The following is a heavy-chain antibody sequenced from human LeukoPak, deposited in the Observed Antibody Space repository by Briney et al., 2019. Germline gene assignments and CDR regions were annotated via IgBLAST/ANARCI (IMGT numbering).Heavy chain of an antibody. CDR2: ISSSGSTI. D-gene: IGHD6-6*01. J-gene: IGHJ6*03. CDR3: AREKQLANHYYYYYMDV. Sequence: KSGGSLRLSCAASGFTFSDYYMSWIRQAPGKGLEWVSYISSSGSTIYYADSVKGRFTISRDNAKNSLYLQMNSLRAEDTAVYYCAREKQLANHYYYYYMDVWGKGTTVTVSS. CDR1: GFTFSDYY. V-gene: IGHV3-11*04.